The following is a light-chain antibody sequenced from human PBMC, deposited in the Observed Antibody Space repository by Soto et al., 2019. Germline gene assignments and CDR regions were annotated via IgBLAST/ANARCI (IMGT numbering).Light chain of an antibody. CDR1: KLGDKY. CDR2: EDA. CDR3: QTWDSSSGWV. V-gene: IGLV3-1*01. Sequence: ELAQPPSVSVSPGQTATISCSGDKLGDKYACWYQQKPGQSPVLVIYEDAKRPSGIPERFSGSNSGNTATLTISGTQTMDEADYYCQTWDSSSGWVFGTGTKATVL. J-gene: IGLJ1*01.